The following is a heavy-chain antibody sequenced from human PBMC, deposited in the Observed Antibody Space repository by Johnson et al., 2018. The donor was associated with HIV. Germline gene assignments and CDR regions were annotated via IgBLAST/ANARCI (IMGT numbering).Heavy chain of an antibody. CDR2: IRWDGAIT. D-gene: IGHD2-15*01. CDR3: AKEEDIWRLGLYRAFDI. Sequence: VQLVESGGGLVKPGGSLRLSCAASGFNFDDYAMHWVRQAPGNGLEWVSLIRWDGAITSYVDSVKGRFTISRDNSRNSLYLQMKSLRAEDTAVYYCAKEEDIWRLGLYRAFDIWGQGTMVTVSS. CDR1: GFNFDDYA. J-gene: IGHJ3*02. V-gene: IGHV3-43D*03.